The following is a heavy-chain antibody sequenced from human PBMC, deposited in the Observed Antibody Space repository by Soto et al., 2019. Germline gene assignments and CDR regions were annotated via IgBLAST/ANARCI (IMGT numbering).Heavy chain of an antibody. V-gene: IGHV1-69*04. CDR3: ARNPRAVAAMHMDV. CDR2: IIPILGIG. D-gene: IGHD6-19*01. CDR1: GGTFSSYA. J-gene: IGHJ6*03. Sequence: QVQLVQSGAEVKKPGSSVKVSCKASGGTFSSYAFNWVRQAPGQGLEWMGRIIPILGIGDYAQRVQGSVTITADKSTSTVYMELSSLRSEDTAVYYCARNPRAVAAMHMDVWGKGTMVTVSS.